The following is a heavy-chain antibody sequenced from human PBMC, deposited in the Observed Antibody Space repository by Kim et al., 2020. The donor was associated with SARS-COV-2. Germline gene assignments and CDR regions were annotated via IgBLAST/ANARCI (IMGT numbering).Heavy chain of an antibody. V-gene: IGHV1-3*01. Sequence: GHTKYSQKFQGRVTLTRDTSASTAYMELSSLRSEDTAVYYCARDVRAFDIWGQGTMVTVSS. CDR3: ARDVRAFDI. J-gene: IGHJ3*02. CDR2: GHT.